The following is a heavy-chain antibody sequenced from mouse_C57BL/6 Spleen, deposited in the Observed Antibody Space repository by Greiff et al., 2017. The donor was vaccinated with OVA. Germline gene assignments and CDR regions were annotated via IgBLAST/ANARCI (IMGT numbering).Heavy chain of an antibody. D-gene: IGHD2-4*01. CDR1: GFSLTSYG. CDR2: IWSGGST. Sequence: QVQLKESGPGLVQPSQSLSITCTVSGFSLTSYGVHWVRQSPGKGLEWLGVIWSGGSTDYNAAFISRLSISKDNSKSQVFFKMNSLQADDTAIYYCARNKEIYYDYWYFDVWGTGTTVTVSS. V-gene: IGHV2-2*01. CDR3: ARNKEIYYDYWYFDV. J-gene: IGHJ1*03.